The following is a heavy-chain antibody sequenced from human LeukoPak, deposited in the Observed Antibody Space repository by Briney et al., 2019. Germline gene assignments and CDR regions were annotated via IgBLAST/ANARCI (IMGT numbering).Heavy chain of an antibody. CDR2: INAGNGNT. CDR1: GYTFTSYA. V-gene: IGHV1-3*01. J-gene: IGHJ4*02. D-gene: IGHD3-22*01. CDR3: ARSYNYYDSSGYYYSGY. Sequence: GASVKVSCKASGYTFTSYAMHWVRQAPGQRLEWMGWINAGNGNTKYSQKFQGRVTIIRDTSASTAYMELSSLRSEDTAVYYCARSYNYYDSSGYYYSGYWGQGTLVTVSS.